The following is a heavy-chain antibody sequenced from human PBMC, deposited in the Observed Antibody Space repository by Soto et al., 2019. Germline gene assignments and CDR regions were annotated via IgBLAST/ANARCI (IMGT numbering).Heavy chain of an antibody. Sequence: SVKVSCKASGGTFSSYAISWVRQAPGQGLEWMGGIIPIFGTANYAQKFQGRVTITADESTSTAYMELSSLRSEDTAVYYCATKNGDHYDSSRYYYGSFGYWGQGTLVTLSS. CDR1: GGTFSSYA. D-gene: IGHD3-22*01. CDR2: IIPIFGTA. CDR3: ATKNGDHYDSSRYYYGSFGY. V-gene: IGHV1-69*13. J-gene: IGHJ4*02.